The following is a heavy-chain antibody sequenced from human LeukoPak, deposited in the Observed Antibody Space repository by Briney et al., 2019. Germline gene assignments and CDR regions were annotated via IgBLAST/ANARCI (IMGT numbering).Heavy chain of an antibody. J-gene: IGHJ4*02. V-gene: IGHV1-2*02. CDR3: ARDFNCYGSGSFPDY. CDR2: INPNSGGT. D-gene: IGHD3-10*01. CDR1: GYTFTGYY. Sequence: GASVKVSCKASGYTFTGYYMHWVRQAPGQGLEWMGWINPNSGGTNYAQKFQGRVTMTRDTSISTAYMELSRLRSDDTAVYYCARDFNCYGSGSFPDYWGQGTLVTVSS.